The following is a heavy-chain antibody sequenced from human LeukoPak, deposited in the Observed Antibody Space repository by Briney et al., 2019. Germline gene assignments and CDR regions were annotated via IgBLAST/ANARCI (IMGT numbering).Heavy chain of an antibody. Sequence: SETLSLTCTVSGGSIRSYYWSWIRQPPGKGLEWIGYVHYSRSTNYNPSLKSRVTISVDTSKNQFSLKLSSVTAADTAVYYCARGHKYRSGYTVTELGAGYFDSWGQGTLVTVSS. CDR3: ARGHKYRSGYTVTELGAGYFDS. V-gene: IGHV4-59*12. CDR1: GGSIRSYY. CDR2: VHYSRST. D-gene: IGHD5-18*01. J-gene: IGHJ4*02.